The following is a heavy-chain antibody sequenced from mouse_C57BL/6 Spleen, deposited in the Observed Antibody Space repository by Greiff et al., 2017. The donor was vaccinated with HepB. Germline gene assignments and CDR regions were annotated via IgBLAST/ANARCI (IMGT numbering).Heavy chain of an antibody. CDR1: GYTFTSYW. V-gene: IGHV1-69*01. Sequence: VKLQQPGAELVMPGASVKLSCKASGYTFTSYWMHWVKQRPGQGLEWIGEIDPSDSYTNYNQKFKGKSTLTVDKSSSTAYMQLSSLTSEDSAICFCARSRDGFDYWGQGTTLTVSS. D-gene: IGHD3-3*01. J-gene: IGHJ2*01. CDR3: ARSRDGFDY. CDR2: IDPSDSYT.